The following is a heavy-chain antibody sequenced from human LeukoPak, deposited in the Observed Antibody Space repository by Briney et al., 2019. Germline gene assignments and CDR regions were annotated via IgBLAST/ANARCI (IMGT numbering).Heavy chain of an antibody. CDR3: ARDLPNGFFDY. Sequence: PGGSLRLSCATSGFTFSDYWMTWVRQAPGKGLEWLINIKKDSSDQSSVDSVKGRFIISRDNAKNLLYLQMNSLRPDDTAVYCCARDLPNGFFDYWGQGTLVTVSS. CDR1: GFTFSDYW. V-gene: IGHV3-7*01. D-gene: IGHD1-1*01. CDR2: IKKDSSDQ. J-gene: IGHJ4*02.